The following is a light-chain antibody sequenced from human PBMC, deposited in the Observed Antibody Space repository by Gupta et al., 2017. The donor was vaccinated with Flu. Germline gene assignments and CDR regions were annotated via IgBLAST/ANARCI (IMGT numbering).Light chain of an antibody. CDR1: QTVYTN. CDR2: DAS. J-gene: IGKJ4*01. V-gene: IGKV3-15*01. Sequence: GERATVSCRASQTVYTNLARYQQTPGQAPRLLIYDASTRATGIPARFSGSGSGTEFILSISSLQSEDFAIYYCQQYTAWPLSFGGGTTVEI. CDR3: QQYTAWPLS.